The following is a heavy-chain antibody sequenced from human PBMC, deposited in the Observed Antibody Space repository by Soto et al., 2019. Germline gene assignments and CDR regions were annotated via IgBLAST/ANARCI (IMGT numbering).Heavy chain of an antibody. Sequence: QMQLQESGPGLVKPSETLSLTCTVSGGSISSSSYYWGWILQPPGKGLEWIGSIYYSGSTYYNPSLKSRVTISVDTTKNQFSLKLSSVTAADTAVYYCARHAYPSIAPAQGGISFDYWGQGTLVTVSS. J-gene: IGHJ4*02. D-gene: IGHD6-13*01. V-gene: IGHV4-39*01. CDR1: GGSISSSSYY. CDR3: ARHAYPSIAPAQGGISFDY. CDR2: IYYSGST.